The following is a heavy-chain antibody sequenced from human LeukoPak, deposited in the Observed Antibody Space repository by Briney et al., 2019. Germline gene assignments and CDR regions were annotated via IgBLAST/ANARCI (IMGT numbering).Heavy chain of an antibody. V-gene: IGHV4-4*02. D-gene: IGHD1-26*01. CDR1: GGSISSTNW. CDR3: SRESGAFSPFGY. Sequence: SGTLSLTCGVSGGSISSTNWWSWVRQPPGQGLEWIGEISLSGVTNYDPSLKSRVTMSLDRSKNHLSLTLTSVTAADTAVYYCSRESGAFSPFGYWGQGTLVTVSS. CDR2: ISLSGVT. J-gene: IGHJ4*02.